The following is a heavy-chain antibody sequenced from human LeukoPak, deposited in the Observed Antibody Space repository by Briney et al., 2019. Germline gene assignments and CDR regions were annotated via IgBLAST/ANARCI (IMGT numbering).Heavy chain of an antibody. CDR2: ISNSGGST. CDR1: GFTLNMYV. CDR3: AKEGFDS. Sequence: QAGGSLSLSCAVSGFTLNMYVMSWVRQAPGKGLEWVSSISNSGGSTYYADSVKGRFTISRDNSKNTLYLQMNSLRAEDTAVYYCAKEGFDSWGQGTLVTVSS. V-gene: IGHV3-23*01. J-gene: IGHJ4*02.